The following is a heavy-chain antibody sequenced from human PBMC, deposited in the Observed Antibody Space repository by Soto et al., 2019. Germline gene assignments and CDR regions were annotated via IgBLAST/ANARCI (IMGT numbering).Heavy chain of an antibody. CDR2: IYNSETT. Sequence: SDTLSLTCTVTCYSIPNYDWSWIRQTTGERLECVGYIYNSETTNYNPSLESRVTVSVDTSKNQFSLKLRSVTAADTAVYYCARDTKYCSGGSCYSAPFDYWGQGTLVTVS. D-gene: IGHD2-15*01. J-gene: IGHJ4*02. V-gene: IGHV4-4*08. CDR3: ARDTKYCSGGSCYSAPFDY. CDR1: CYSIPNYD.